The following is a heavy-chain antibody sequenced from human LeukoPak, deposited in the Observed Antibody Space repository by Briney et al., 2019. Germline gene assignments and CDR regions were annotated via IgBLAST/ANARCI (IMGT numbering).Heavy chain of an antibody. J-gene: IGHJ1*01. Sequence: SVKVSCKASEDSFSSYAIVWVRQAPGQGLEWMGRIIPTLGIANYAQKFQGRVSITADTSTSTSYMELSSLRSEDTAVFYCARDCRSVSCYSVDYWGQGTLVTVSS. CDR1: EDSFSSYA. CDR3: ARDCRSVSCYSVDY. D-gene: IGHD2-15*01. V-gene: IGHV1-69*04. CDR2: IIPTLGIA.